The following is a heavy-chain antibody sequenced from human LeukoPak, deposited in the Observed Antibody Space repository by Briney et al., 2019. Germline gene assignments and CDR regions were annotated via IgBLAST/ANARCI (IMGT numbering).Heavy chain of an antibody. V-gene: IGHV3-53*04. Sequence: GGSLRLSCAASGFTVSSNYMSWVRQAPGKGLEWVSVIYSGGSTYYADSVKGRFTISRHNSKDTLYLQMNSLRAEDTAVYYCAREQWLAPYYYYGMDVWGQGTTVTVSS. CDR1: GFTVSSNY. CDR3: AREQWLAPYYYYGMDV. CDR2: IYSGGST. D-gene: IGHD6-19*01. J-gene: IGHJ6*02.